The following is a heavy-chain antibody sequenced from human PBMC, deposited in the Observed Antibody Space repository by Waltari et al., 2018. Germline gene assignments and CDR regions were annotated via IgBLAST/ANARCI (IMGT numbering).Heavy chain of an antibody. J-gene: IGHJ6*02. CDR3: ARVSYSNYWEGYYGMDV. D-gene: IGHD4-4*01. V-gene: IGHV1-18*01. Sequence: QVQLVQSGAEVKKPGASVNVSCKASGYTFTSYGISWVRQAPGQGLEWMGWISAYNGNTNYAQKLQGRVTMTTDTSTSTAYMELRSLRSDDTAVYYCARVSYSNYWEGYYGMDVWGQGTTVTVSS. CDR2: ISAYNGNT. CDR1: GYTFTSYG.